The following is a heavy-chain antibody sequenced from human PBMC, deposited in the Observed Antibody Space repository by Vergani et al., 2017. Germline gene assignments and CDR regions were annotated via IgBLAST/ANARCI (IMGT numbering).Heavy chain of an antibody. CDR1: GFTFSSYS. J-gene: IGHJ3*02. V-gene: IGHV3-48*02. CDR3: ARDLVGSRRNPPGAFDI. D-gene: IGHD1-26*01. CDR2: ISSSSSTI. Sequence: EVQLVESGGGLVQPGGSLRLSCAASGFTFSSYSMNWVRQAPGKGLEWVSYISSSSSTIYYADSVKGRFTISRDNAKNSLYLQMNSLRDEDTAVYYCARDLVGSRRNPPGAFDIWGQGTMVTVSS.